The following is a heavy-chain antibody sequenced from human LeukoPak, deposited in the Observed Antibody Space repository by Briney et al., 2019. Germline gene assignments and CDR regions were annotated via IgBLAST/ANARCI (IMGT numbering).Heavy chain of an antibody. CDR1: GGTFSSYA. CDR3: ARDRDTMGTTGNWFDP. Sequence: ASVKVSCKASGGTFSSYAISWVRQAPGQGLEWMGGIIPIFGTANYAQKFQGRVTITADDSTSTAYMELSSLRSEDTAVYYCARDRDTMGTTGNWFDPWGQGTLVTVSS. J-gene: IGHJ5*02. V-gene: IGHV1-69*13. D-gene: IGHD3-10*01. CDR2: IIPIFGTA.